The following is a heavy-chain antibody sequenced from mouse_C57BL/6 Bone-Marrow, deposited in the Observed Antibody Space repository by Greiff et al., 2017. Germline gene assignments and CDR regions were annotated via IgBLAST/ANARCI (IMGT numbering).Heavy chain of an antibody. CDR3: ARRNSVVSFDY. CDR2: INPNNGST. Sequence: QVQLQQPGAELVKPGASVKLSCKASGYTFTNYWMNWVKQRPGQGLEWIGMINPNNGSTSYNEKFKSKATLTVDKSSSTAYMELSSLTSEDSAVYYCARRNSVVSFDYWGQGTTLTVSS. V-gene: IGHV1-64*01. D-gene: IGHD6-2*01. J-gene: IGHJ2*01. CDR1: GYTFTNYW.